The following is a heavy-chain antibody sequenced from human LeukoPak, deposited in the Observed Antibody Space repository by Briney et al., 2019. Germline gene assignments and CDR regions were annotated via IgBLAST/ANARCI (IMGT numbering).Heavy chain of an antibody. CDR3: ARHPLVGATLDY. D-gene: IGHD1-26*01. V-gene: IGHV4-39*01. Sequence: SETLSLTCTVSGGSISSYYWSWIRQPPGKGLEWIGSIYYSGSTYYNPSLKSRVTISVDTSKNQFSLKLSSVTAADTAVYYCARHPLVGATLDYWGQGTLVTVSS. CDR2: IYYSGST. CDR1: GGSISSYY. J-gene: IGHJ4*02.